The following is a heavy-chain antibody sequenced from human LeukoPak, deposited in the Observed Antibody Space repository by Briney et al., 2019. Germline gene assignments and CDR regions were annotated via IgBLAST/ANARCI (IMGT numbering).Heavy chain of an antibody. CDR3: AAVISMVRGVQFNWFDP. D-gene: IGHD3-10*01. J-gene: IGHJ5*02. V-gene: IGHV4-34*01. CDR1: GGSFSGYY. Sequence: SETLSLTCAVYGGSFSGYYWSWIRQPPGKGLEWIGEINHSGSTNYNPSLKSRVTISVDTSKNQFSLKLSSVTAADTAVYYCAAVISMVRGVQFNWFDPWGQGTLVTVSS. CDR2: INHSGST.